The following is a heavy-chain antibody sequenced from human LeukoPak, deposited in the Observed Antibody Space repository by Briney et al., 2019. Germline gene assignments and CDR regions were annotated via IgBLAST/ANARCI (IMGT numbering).Heavy chain of an antibody. V-gene: IGHV1-2*02. CDR2: INPNSGGT. D-gene: IGHD1-26*01. CDR1: AYTFTGYY. Sequence: ASVKVSCKASAYTFTGYYMHWVRQAPGQGLEWMGWINPNSGGTNYAQKFQGRVTMTRDTSISTAYMELSRLRSDDTAVYYCARVGAGATEPIDYWGQGTLVTVSS. J-gene: IGHJ4*02. CDR3: ARVGAGATEPIDY.